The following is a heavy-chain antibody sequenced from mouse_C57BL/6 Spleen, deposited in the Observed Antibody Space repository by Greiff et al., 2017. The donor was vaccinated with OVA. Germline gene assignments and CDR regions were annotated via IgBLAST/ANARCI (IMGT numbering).Heavy chain of an antibody. J-gene: IGHJ4*01. CDR1: GFTFSSYG. D-gene: IGHD2-1*01. V-gene: IGHV5-6*01. Sequence: EVQRVESGGDLVKPGGSLKLSCAASGFTFSSYGMSWVRQTPDKRLEWVATISSGGSYTYYPDSVKGRFTISRDNAKNTLYLQMSSLKSEDTAMYYCARHRGNYLYAMDYWGQGTSVTVSS. CDR2: ISSGGSYT. CDR3: ARHRGNYLYAMDY.